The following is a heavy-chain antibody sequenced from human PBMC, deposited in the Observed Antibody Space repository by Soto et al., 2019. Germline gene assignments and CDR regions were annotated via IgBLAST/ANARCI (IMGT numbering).Heavy chain of an antibody. Sequence: PSETLSLTCTVSGGSVSSGSYYWSWIRQPPGKGLEWIGYIYYSGSTNYNPSLKSRVTISVDTSKNQFSLKLSSVTAADTAVYYCARDYGSGSYEDYYYYGMDVWGQGTTVTVSS. J-gene: IGHJ6*02. D-gene: IGHD3-10*01. V-gene: IGHV4-61*01. CDR1: GGSVSSGSYY. CDR3: ARDYGSGSYEDYYYYGMDV. CDR2: IYYSGST.